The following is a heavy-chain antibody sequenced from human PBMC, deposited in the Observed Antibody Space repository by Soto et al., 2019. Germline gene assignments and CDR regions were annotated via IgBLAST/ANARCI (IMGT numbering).Heavy chain of an antibody. J-gene: IGHJ6*02. D-gene: IGHD1-26*01. CDR1: GFTFSSYS. Sequence: GGSLRLSCAASGFTFSSYSMNWVRQAPGKGLEWVSYISSSSSTIYYADSVKGRFTISRDNAKNSLYLQMNSLRDEDTAVYYCARGKVGSFPYYGMDVWGQGTTVTVSS. CDR2: ISSSSSTI. V-gene: IGHV3-48*02. CDR3: ARGKVGSFPYYGMDV.